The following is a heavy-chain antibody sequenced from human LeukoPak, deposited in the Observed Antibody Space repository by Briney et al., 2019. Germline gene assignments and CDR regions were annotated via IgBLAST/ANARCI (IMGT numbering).Heavy chain of an antibody. D-gene: IGHD3-10*01. V-gene: IGHV4-4*07. CDR1: GYSITNYY. J-gene: IGHJ4*02. CDR2: IYTSGST. CDR3: AKDLGSGTDY. Sequence: SETLSLTCTVSGYSITNYYWSWIRXPAGKGLEWIGRIYTSGSTNYNPSLKSRVTISVDKSKKQFSLNLTSVTAADTAVYYCAKDLGSGTDYWGQGTLVTVSS.